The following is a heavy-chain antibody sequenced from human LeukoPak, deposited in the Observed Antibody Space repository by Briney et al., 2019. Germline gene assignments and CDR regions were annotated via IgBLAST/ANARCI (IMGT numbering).Heavy chain of an antibody. CDR2: IIPILGIA. Sequence: GASVKVSCKASGGTFSSYTISWVRQAPGQGLEWMGRIIPILGIANYAQKFQGRVTITADKSMSTAYMELSSLRSEDTAVYYCARRGYSGYDQFDYWGQGTLVTVSS. V-gene: IGHV1-69*02. D-gene: IGHD5-12*01. J-gene: IGHJ4*02. CDR1: GGTFSSYT. CDR3: ARRGYSGYDQFDY.